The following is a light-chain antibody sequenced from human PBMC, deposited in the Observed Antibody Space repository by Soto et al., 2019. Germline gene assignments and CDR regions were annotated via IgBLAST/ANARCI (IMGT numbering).Light chain of an antibody. CDR3: QQRHNWPFT. J-gene: IGKJ3*01. CDR1: QSVNSF. Sequence: EIVLTQSPATLSLSPGERASLSCRASQSVNSFLAWYQQKAGQAPRLLIYEASNRATGIPARFSGSGSGTDFTLTISSLEPEDFAVYYFQQRHNWPFTFGPGTKVDIK. CDR2: EAS. V-gene: IGKV3-11*01.